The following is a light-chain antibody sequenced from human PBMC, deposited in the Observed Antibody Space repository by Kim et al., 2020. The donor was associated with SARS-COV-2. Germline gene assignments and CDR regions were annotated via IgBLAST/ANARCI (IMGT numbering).Light chain of an antibody. CDR3: LQTCVFPTH. CDR1: QDIFDG. V-gene: IGKV1-12*01. CDR2: EAS. J-gene: IGKJ4*01. Sequence: AYVGDRVTTPCRASQDIFDGVAWYQQEPGKAPQILISEASTLQSGVPSRFSGSGSGTDFTLTISSLQPEDFATYFCLQTCVFPTHFGGGTKVDIK.